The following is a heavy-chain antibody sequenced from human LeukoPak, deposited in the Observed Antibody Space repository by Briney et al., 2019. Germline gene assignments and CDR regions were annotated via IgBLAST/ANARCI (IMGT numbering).Heavy chain of an antibody. CDR3: ARGEDYGDYVSYYYYGMDV. CDR1: GYTFTSYY. CDR2: INPSGGST. V-gene: IGHV1-46*01. D-gene: IGHD4-17*01. J-gene: IGHJ6*02. Sequence: ASVKVSCKASGYTFTSYYMHWVRQAPGQGLEWMGIINPSGGSTSYAQKFQGRVTITADKSTSTAYMELSSLRSEDTAVYYCARGEDYGDYVSYYYYGMDVWGQGTTVTVSS.